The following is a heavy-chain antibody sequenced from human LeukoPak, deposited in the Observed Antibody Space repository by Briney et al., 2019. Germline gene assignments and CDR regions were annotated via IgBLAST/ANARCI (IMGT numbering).Heavy chain of an antibody. D-gene: IGHD1-26*01. CDR2: INHSGST. CDR3: ARVLLTDAFDI. J-gene: IGHJ3*02. Sequence: SETLSLTCAVYGGSFSGYYWSWIRQPPGKGLEWIGEINHSGSTNYNPSLKSRVTISVDTSKNQFSLKLSSVTAADTAVYYCARVLLTDAFDIWGQGTMVTVSS. CDR1: GGSFSGYY. V-gene: IGHV4-34*01.